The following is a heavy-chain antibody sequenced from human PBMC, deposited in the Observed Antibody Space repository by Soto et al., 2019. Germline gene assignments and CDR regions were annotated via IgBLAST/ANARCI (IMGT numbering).Heavy chain of an antibody. CDR2: ISGSGGST. Sequence: GGSLRLSCAASGFTFSSYAMSWVRQAPGKGLEWVPAISGSGGSTYYADSVKGRFTISRDNSKNTLYLQMNSLRAEDTAVYYCAKETVDVLRYFDWLLGGGRFYYYGMDVWGQGTTVTVSS. J-gene: IGHJ6*02. V-gene: IGHV3-23*01. CDR1: GFTFSSYA. D-gene: IGHD3-9*01. CDR3: AKETVDVLRYFDWLLGGGRFYYYGMDV.